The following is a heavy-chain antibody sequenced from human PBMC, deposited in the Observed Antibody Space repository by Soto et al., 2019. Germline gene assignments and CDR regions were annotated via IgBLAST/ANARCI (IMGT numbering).Heavy chain of an antibody. CDR2: ISAYNGNT. CDR1: GYTFTSYG. CDR3: ARGPYDILTGYYRDDAFDI. D-gene: IGHD3-9*01. V-gene: IGHV1-18*01. Sequence: QVQLVQSGAEVKKPGASVKVSCKASGYTFTSYGISWVRQAPGQGLEWMGWISAYNGNTNYAQKLQGRVTMTTDTSTSTGYMELRSLRSDDTAVYYCARGPYDILTGYYRDDAFDIWGQGTMVTVSS. J-gene: IGHJ3*02.